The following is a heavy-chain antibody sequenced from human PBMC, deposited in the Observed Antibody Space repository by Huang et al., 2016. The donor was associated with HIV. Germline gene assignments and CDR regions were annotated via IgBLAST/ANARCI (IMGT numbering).Heavy chain of an antibody. D-gene: IGHD1-26*01. CDR1: GDSISSGAFY. Sequence: QVQLQESGPGLVQPSQTLSLICTVSGDSISSGAFYWGWIRQSAGGGLQWIGHVYTSGCVLYKGSRRSRVTRALDTSKNQLSLNLRSVTAADTALYFCARGRGGTHSYFFYSMDVWGAGTAVIVSS. V-gene: IGHV4-61*09. J-gene: IGHJ6*03. CDR3: ARGRGGTHSYFFYSMDV. CDR2: VYTSGCV.